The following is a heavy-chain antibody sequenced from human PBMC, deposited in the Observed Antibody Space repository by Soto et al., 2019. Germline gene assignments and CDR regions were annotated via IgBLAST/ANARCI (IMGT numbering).Heavy chain of an antibody. D-gene: IGHD6-13*01. CDR1: GFTFSSYG. Sequence: GGSLRLSCAASGFTFSSYGMHWVRQAPGKGLGWGAVIWYDGSNKYYADSVKGRFTISRDNSKNTLYLQMNSLSAEDTAVYYCAREYVEAAAGTGGWFAPWGQGTLGTVSS. V-gene: IGHV3-33*08. CDR3: AREYVEAAAGTGGWFAP. CDR2: IWYDGSNK. J-gene: IGHJ5*02.